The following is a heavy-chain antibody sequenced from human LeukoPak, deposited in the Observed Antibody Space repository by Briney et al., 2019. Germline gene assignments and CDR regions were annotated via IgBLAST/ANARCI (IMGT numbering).Heavy chain of an antibody. J-gene: IGHJ4*02. Sequence: GGSLRLSCAASGFTFSSYTVSWVRQAPGKGLEWVSGITGSGGSTYYADSVKGRFTISRDNSKNSLYLQMDSLRADDTAVYYCARGHPANYWGQGTLVTVSS. CDR1: GFTFSSYT. D-gene: IGHD2-2*01. V-gene: IGHV3-23*01. CDR2: ITGSGGST. CDR3: ARGHPANY.